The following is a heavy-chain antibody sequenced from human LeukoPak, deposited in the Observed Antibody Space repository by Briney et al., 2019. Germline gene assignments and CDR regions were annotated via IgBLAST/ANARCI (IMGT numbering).Heavy chain of an antibody. Sequence: GGSLRLSCAASGFTFDDYGMSWVRQAPGKGLEWVSGINWNGGSTGYADSVKGRFTISRDNAKNSLYLQMNSLRAEDTALYYCARSGGSSWYFFSLLDYWGQGTLVTVSS. V-gene: IGHV3-20*04. CDR2: INWNGGST. J-gene: IGHJ4*02. CDR3: ARSGGSSWYFFSLLDY. CDR1: GFTFDDYG. D-gene: IGHD6-13*01.